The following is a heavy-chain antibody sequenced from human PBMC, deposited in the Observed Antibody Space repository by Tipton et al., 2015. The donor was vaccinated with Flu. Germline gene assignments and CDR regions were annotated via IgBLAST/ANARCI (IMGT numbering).Heavy chain of an antibody. CDR2: INHSGST. V-gene: IGHV4-34*01. CDR1: GGSFSGYY. J-gene: IGHJ3*02. CDR3: ARVMVRGVIPDAFDI. Sequence: GSLRLSCAVYGGSFSGYYWSWIRQPPGKGLEWIGEINHSGSTNYNPSLKSRVTISVDTSKNQFSLKLSSVTAADTAVYYCARVMVRGVIPDAFDIWGQGTMVTVSS. D-gene: IGHD3-10*01.